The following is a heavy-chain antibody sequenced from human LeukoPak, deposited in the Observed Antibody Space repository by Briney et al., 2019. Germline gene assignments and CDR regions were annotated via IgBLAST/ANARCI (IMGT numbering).Heavy chain of an antibody. CDR1: GFTFSTYA. Sequence: GGSLRLSCSASGFTFSTYAMAWVRQAPGKGLEWVSCISINARVTYYGESVRGRFTISRDNSKNTLYLQMNSLRADDAATYYCASDIPNSSWGLDVWGQGTAVTVSS. J-gene: IGHJ6*02. CDR3: ASDIPNSSWGLDV. CDR2: ISINARVT. D-gene: IGHD6-13*01. V-gene: IGHV3-23*01.